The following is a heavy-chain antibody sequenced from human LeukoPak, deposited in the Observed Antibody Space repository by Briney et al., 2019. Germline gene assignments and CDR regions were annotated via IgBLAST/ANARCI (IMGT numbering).Heavy chain of an antibody. CDR2: IYYSGST. D-gene: IGHD3-10*01. CDR1: GGSISSYY. V-gene: IGHV4-59*04. CDR3: ARRGGSGSYRPRYYFDY. Sequence: SETLSLTCTVSGGSISSYYWSWIRQPPGKGLEWIGSIYYSGSTYYNPSLKSRVTISVDTSKNQFSLKLSSVTAADTAVYYCARRGGSGSYRPRYYFDYWGQGALVTVSS. J-gene: IGHJ4*02.